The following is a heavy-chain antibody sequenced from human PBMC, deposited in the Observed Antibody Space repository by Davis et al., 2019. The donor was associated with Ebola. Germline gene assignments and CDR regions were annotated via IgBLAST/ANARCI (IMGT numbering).Heavy chain of an antibody. Sequence: GESLKISCAASGFSFSSFAMSWVRQALGKGLEWVSASSDNGGRTYYADSVRGRFTISRDNSKNTLYLQMNSLRVEDTAVYYCAKDKGQWELPDHWGQGTLVTVSS. D-gene: IGHD1-26*01. CDR2: SSDNGGRT. CDR3: AKDKGQWELPDH. CDR1: GFSFSSFA. V-gene: IGHV3-23*01. J-gene: IGHJ4*02.